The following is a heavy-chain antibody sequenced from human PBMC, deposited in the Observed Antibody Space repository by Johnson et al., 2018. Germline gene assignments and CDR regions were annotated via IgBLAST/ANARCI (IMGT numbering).Heavy chain of an antibody. V-gene: IGHV3-11*01. Sequence: QVQLVEAGGGLVKPGGSLRLPCAASGFTFSDYYMSWIRQAPGKGLEWVSYISSRSSTIYYAESVKGRFTISRDNSKNSLYLQMNSLRTEDTALYYCAKGIAVAGTRMDVWGKGTTVTVSS. CDR1: GFTFSDYY. CDR2: ISSRSSTI. J-gene: IGHJ6*03. CDR3: AKGIAVAGTRMDV. D-gene: IGHD6-19*01.